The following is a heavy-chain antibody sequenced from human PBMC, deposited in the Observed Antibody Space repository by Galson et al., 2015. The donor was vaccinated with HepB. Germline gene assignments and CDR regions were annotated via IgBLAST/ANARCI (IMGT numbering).Heavy chain of an antibody. CDR3: AKVPTSSSGGFDP. J-gene: IGHJ5*02. Sequence: LSLTCTVSGASIRKTTYYWAWIRQPPGKRLEWIGSVYHTGTTYYNPSLKSRITLSVDTSKNQFSLNLESVTATDAALYYCAKVPTSSSGGFDPWGQGTLVTVSS. D-gene: IGHD6-6*01. CDR1: GASIRKTTYY. CDR2: VYHTGTT. V-gene: IGHV4-39*01.